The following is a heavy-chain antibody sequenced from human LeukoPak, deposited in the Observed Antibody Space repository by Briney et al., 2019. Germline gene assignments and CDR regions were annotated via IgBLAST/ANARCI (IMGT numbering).Heavy chain of an antibody. CDR1: GFTFSSYS. CDR2: ISSSSSYI. D-gene: IGHD3-22*01. CDR3: ARSVRGTWYYYDSSGYTYFDY. J-gene: IGHJ4*02. Sequence: PGGSLRLSCAASGFTFSSYSMNWVRQAPGKGLEWVSSISSSSSYIYYADSVKGRFTISRDNAKNSLYLQMNSLRAEDTAVYYCARSVRGTWYYYDSSGYTYFDYWGQGTLVTVSS. V-gene: IGHV3-21*01.